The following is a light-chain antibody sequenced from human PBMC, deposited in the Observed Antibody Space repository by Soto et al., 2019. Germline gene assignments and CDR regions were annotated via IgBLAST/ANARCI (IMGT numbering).Light chain of an antibody. J-gene: IGKJ4*01. CDR2: EAS. V-gene: IGKV1-33*01. CDR3: QQYDNLPQLT. CDR1: QDVGKH. Sequence: DIQMTQSPSSLSASVGDRVTISCQASQDVGKHLNWYQQRPGKAPKILIYEASNLATGVPSRFSASGSGTHFTFSIRSLQPEDIGTYYWQQYDNLPQLTFGAGTKVEI.